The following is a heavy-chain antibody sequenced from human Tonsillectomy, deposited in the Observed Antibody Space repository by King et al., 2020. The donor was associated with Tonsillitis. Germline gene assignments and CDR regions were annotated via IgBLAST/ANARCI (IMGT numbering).Heavy chain of an antibody. V-gene: IGHV3-9*01. D-gene: IGHD3-3*01. CDR1: GFTFDDFA. CDR2: ISWNSGII. CDR3: AKDIIRYDFWSGSDY. J-gene: IGHJ4*02. Sequence: QLVQSGGGLVQPGRSLRLSCAASGFTFDDFAMHGVRQAPGKGLEWVSGISWNSGIIGYADSVKGRFTISRDNAKNSLFLQMKSLRAEDTALYYCAKDIIRYDFWSGSDYWGQGTLVTVSS.